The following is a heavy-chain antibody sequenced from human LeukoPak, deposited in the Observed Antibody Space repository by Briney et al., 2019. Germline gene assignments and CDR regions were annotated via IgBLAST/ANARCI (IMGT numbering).Heavy chain of an antibody. J-gene: IGHJ3*02. CDR1: GFTFSSYA. CDR2: ISYDGSNK. D-gene: IGHD1-26*01. Sequence: GRSLRLSCAASGFTFSSYAMHWVRQAPGKGLEWVAVISYDGSNKYYADSVKGRFTISRDNSKNTLYLQMNSLRAEDTAVYYCARDAPRGSGSYFRRAFDIWGQGTMVTVSS. V-gene: IGHV3-30-3*01. CDR3: ARDAPRGSGSYFRRAFDI.